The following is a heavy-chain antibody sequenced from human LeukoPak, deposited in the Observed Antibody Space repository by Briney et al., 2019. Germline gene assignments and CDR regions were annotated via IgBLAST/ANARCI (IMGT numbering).Heavy chain of an antibody. J-gene: IGHJ3*02. CDR1: GYTFTAYY. CDR3: GRPQVTMEAFGI. V-gene: IGHV1-2*02. Sequence: ASVKVSRKASGYTFTAYYMHWVRQAPGQGLEWMGWINPNSGGTKYAQKFQGRVTMTRDTSIRTAYMELSSLRSDDTAVYYCGRPQVTMEAFGIWGQRTMVTVSS. D-gene: IGHD2-21*02. CDR2: INPNSGGT.